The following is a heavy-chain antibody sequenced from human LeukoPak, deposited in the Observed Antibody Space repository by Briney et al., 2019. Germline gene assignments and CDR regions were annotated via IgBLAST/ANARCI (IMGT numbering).Heavy chain of an antibody. J-gene: IGHJ4*02. CDR2: IRYDGSEK. CDR3: AKEVQLLPFDY. Sequence: PGGSLRLSCAASGFTFSTSGMHWVRQGPGKGLEWVAFIRYDGSEKYYADSVKGRFTISRDNSKNTLYLQMNSLRPEDTAVYYCAKEVQLLPFDYWGQGTLVTVSS. CDR1: GFTFSTSG. V-gene: IGHV3-30*02. D-gene: IGHD6-6*01.